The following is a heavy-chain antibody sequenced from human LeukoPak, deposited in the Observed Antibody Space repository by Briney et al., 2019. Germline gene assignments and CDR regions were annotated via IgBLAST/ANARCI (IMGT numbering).Heavy chain of an antibody. D-gene: IGHD3-9*01. V-gene: IGHV1-2*06. CDR1: GYIFTDYA. CDR2: IDPHSGGT. CDR3: TRDLTISGPIGY. J-gene: IGHJ4*02. Sequence: ASVKASCKASGYIFTDYAIHWVRQAPGQGLEWMGRIDPHSGGTNYAQKFQGRVTLTRDASISTAYMELSRLRSDDTAFYYCTRDLTISGPIGYWGQETLVTVSS.